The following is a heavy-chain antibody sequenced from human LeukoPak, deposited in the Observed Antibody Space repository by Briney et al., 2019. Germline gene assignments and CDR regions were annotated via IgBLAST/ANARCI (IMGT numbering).Heavy chain of an antibody. J-gene: IGHJ4*02. Sequence: PSETLSLTCTVSGGSISSGGYYWSWIRQPPGKGLEWIGYIYHSGSTYYNPSLKSRVTISVDRSKNQFSLKLSSVTAADTAVYYCARGGSSAGDYSTFGYWGQGTLVTVSS. V-gene: IGHV4-30-2*01. CDR1: GGSISSGGYY. CDR3: ARGGSSAGDYSTFGY. CDR2: IYHSGST. D-gene: IGHD4-11*01.